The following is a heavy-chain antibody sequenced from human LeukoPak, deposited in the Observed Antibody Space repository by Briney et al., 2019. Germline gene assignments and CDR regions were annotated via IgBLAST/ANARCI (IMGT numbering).Heavy chain of an antibody. CDR2: ISSSSSYI. V-gene: IGHV3-21*01. Sequence: GGSLRLSCAASGFTFSSYSMNWVRQAPGKGLEWVSSISSSSSYIYYADSVKGRFTISRDNAKNSLYLQMNSLRAEDTAVYYCAKGIEMATISLFDYWGQGTLVTVSS. J-gene: IGHJ4*02. CDR3: AKGIEMATISLFDY. CDR1: GFTFSSYS. D-gene: IGHD5-24*01.